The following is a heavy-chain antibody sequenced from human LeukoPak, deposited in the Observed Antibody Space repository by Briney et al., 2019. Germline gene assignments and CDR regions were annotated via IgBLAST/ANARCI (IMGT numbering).Heavy chain of an antibody. Sequence: GGSLRLSCAASGFTCSSYALHWVRQAPGQGLEWVAVISYDGSNKYYADSGKGRITISRANSKNTMYLQMNSLKAEDTALYYCASRAPKKTRITRSNWLDPWGKGTLVTVSS. V-gene: IGHV3-30*04. D-gene: IGHD3-10*01. J-gene: IGHJ5*02. CDR1: GFTCSSYA. CDR2: ISYDGSNK. CDR3: ASRAPKKTRITRSNWLDP.